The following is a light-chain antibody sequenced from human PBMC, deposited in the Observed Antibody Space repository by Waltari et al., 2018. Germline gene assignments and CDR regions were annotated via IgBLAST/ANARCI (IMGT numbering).Light chain of an antibody. J-gene: IGLJ3*02. CDR1: GPNLRAGYD. CDR3: QSYDTSLSVV. CDR2: GSS. V-gene: IGLV1-40*01. Sequence: QSVLTQPPSVSGAPGPRVTIPCTGSGPNLRAGYDVPWYQQLPRAAPKLLIYGSSSRPLGVPDRFFGSTSGTSASLAITGLQAEDEADYYCQSYDTSLSVVFGGGTKLTVL.